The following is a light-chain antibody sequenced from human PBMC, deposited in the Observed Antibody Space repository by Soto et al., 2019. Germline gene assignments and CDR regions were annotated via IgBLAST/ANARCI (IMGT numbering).Light chain of an antibody. CDR3: QAWDSSTYV. V-gene: IGLV3-1*01. Sequence: SYELTQPPSVSVSPGQTTSITCSGEKLGDKYVCWYQQKPGQSPVLVIYQDSKRPSGIPERFSGSNSGNTATLTISGTQGMDEADYYCQAWDSSTYVFGTGTKLTVL. J-gene: IGLJ1*01. CDR2: QDS. CDR1: KLGDKY.